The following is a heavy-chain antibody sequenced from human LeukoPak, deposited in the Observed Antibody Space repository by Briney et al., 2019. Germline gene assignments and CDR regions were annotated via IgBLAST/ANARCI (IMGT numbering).Heavy chain of an antibody. D-gene: IGHD3-3*01. J-gene: IGHJ4*02. CDR2: INHSGST. CDR3: ARGGLDNYDFWSGLYYFDY. V-gene: IGHV4-34*01. Sequence: SETLSLTCAVYGGSFSGYYWSWIRQPPGKGLEWIGEINHSGSTNYNPSLKSRVTISVDTSKNQFSLKLSSVTAADTAVYYCARGGLDNYDFWSGLYYFDYWGQGTLVTVSS. CDR1: GGSFSGYY.